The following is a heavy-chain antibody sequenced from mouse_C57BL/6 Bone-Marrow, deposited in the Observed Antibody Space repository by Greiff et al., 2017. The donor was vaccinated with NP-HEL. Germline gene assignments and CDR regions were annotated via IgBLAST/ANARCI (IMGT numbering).Heavy chain of an antibody. Sequence: EVKVVESGGGLVQPGGSLKLSCAASGFTFSDYYMYWVRQTPEKRLEWVAYISNGGGSTYYPDTVKGRFTISRDNAKNTLYLQMSRLKSEDTAMYYCARHLRSLLLAMDYWGQGTSVTVSS. CDR3: ARHLRSLLLAMDY. D-gene: IGHD2-3*01. J-gene: IGHJ4*01. CDR2: ISNGGGST. CDR1: GFTFSDYY. V-gene: IGHV5-12*01.